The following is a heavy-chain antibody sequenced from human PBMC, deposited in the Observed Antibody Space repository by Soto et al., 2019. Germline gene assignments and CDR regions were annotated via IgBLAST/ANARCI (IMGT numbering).Heavy chain of an antibody. V-gene: IGHV3-20*04. D-gene: IGHD6-19*01. J-gene: IGHJ3*02. CDR3: ARDGGVAVAVDASDI. Sequence: PGGSLRLSCAASGFTFEDHGMTWVRQVPGKGLEWVAEINWSGSSTSYADSVKGRFTISRDNAKNSLYLQMNSLRAEDMALYFCARDGGVAVAVDASDIWGQGTMVTVSS. CDR2: INWSGSST. CDR1: GFTFEDHG.